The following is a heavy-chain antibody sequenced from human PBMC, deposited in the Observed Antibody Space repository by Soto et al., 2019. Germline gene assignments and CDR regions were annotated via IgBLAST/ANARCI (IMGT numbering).Heavy chain of an antibody. CDR2: ISAYNGNT. Sequence: ASVKVSCKASGYTFTSYVISWVRQAPGQGFEWMGWISAYNGNTNYAQKLQGRVTMTTDTSTSTAYMELRSLRSDDTAVYYCAREASKEQWLFYYDNYGMDVWGQGTTVTVSS. V-gene: IGHV1-18*04. J-gene: IGHJ6*02. CDR1: GYTFTSYV. CDR3: AREASKEQWLFYYDNYGMDV. D-gene: IGHD6-19*01.